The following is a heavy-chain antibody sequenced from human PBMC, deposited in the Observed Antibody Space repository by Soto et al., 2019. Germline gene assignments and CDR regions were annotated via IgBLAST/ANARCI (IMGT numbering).Heavy chain of an antibody. Sequence: LSLTCTVPGGSVSSADYYWSWIRQPPGKGLEWIGYIYNSGSTKYKPSLKSRVTISVDTSKNQFSLKLRSVTAADTAVYYCASGRRIYYYDSSHYYPFDYWGQGSLVTVSS. D-gene: IGHD3-22*01. J-gene: IGHJ4*02. CDR1: GGSVSSADYY. V-gene: IGHV4-61*08. CDR3: ASGRRIYYYDSSHYYPFDY. CDR2: IYNSGST.